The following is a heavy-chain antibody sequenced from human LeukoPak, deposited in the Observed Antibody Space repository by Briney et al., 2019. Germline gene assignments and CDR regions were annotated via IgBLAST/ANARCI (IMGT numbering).Heavy chain of an antibody. J-gene: IGHJ4*02. CDR2: INPNGGGT. CDR3: ARTAARRFDY. CDR1: GYTFTGYY. Sequence: ASVKVSCKASGYTFTGYYMHWVRQAPGQGLEWMGRINPNGGGTNYAQKFQGRVTMTSDTSISTAYMELSRLKSDDTAVYYCARTAARRFDYWGQGTLVTVSS. D-gene: IGHD6-6*01. V-gene: IGHV1-2*06.